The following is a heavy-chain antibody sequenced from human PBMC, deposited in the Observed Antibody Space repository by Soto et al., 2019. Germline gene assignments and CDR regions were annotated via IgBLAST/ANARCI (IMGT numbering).Heavy chain of an antibody. CDR1: GFSLSNARMG. CDR2: IFSNDEK. D-gene: IGHD3-16*01. Sequence: QVTLKESGPVLVKPTETLTLTCTVSGFSLSNARMGLCWIRQPPGKALEWLAHIFSNDEKSYSTSLKSRLTISKDTSQSQVVLTMSNMDPVDTATYYCARIYGHDYFWGQMPPDAFDIWGQGTMVTVSS. J-gene: IGHJ3*02. V-gene: IGHV2-26*01. CDR3: ARIYGHDYFWGQMPPDAFDI.